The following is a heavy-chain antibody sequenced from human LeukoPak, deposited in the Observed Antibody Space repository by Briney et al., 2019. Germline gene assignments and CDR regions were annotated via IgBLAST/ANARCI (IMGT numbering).Heavy chain of an antibody. CDR3: ASTHSYGIDYYFDY. D-gene: IGHD5-18*01. J-gene: IGHJ4*02. CDR2: IYYSGST. CDR1: GGSISSYY. Sequence: SETLSLTCTVSGGSISSYYWSWIRQPPGKGLECIGYIYYSGSTNYNPSLKSRVTISVDTSKNQFSLKLSSVTAADTAVYYCASTHSYGIDYYFDYWGQGTLVTVSS. V-gene: IGHV4-59*01.